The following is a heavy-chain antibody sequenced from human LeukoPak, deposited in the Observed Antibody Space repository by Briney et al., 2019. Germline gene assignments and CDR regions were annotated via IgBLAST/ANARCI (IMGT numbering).Heavy chain of an antibody. CDR3: ARRRGDYGSGELNI. CDR2: ISHDGTV. V-gene: IGHV4-59*08. Sequence: PSETLSLTCTVSGGSISSYSWYWIRQPPGKGLEWIASISHDGTVNDDPSLRGRVSMSIDTSKNQLSLKLSSVTATDTAVYYCARRRGDYGSGELNIWGQGTMVTVSS. D-gene: IGHD3-10*01. CDR1: GGSISSYS. J-gene: IGHJ3*02.